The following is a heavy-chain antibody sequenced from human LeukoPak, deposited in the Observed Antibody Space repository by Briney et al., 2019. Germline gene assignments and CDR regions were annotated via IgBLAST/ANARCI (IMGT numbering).Heavy chain of an antibody. Sequence: WGSLTRSCAASGFTFSSYERNWVRQAQGQGLEWYSYISSSGSTIYYADSVKGRFTISRDNAKNSLYLQMNSLRAEDTAVYYCALTLVGAQPLDYWGQGTLVTVSS. J-gene: IGHJ4*02. CDR1: GFTFSSYE. D-gene: IGHD1-26*01. V-gene: IGHV3-48*03. CDR2: ISSSGSTI. CDR3: ALTLVGAQPLDY.